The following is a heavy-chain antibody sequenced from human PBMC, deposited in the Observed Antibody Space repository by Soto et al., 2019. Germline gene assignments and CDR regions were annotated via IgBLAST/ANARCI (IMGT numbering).Heavy chain of an antibody. V-gene: IGHV4-34*01. Sequence: SETLSLTCAVYGGSFSGYYWSWIRQPPGKGLEWIGEINHSGSTNYNPSLKSRVTISVDTSKNQFSLKLSSVTAADTAVYYCARGGSENPVVVAATFYYWGQGTLVTVSS. J-gene: IGHJ4*02. CDR3: ARGGSENPVVVAATFYY. D-gene: IGHD2-15*01. CDR2: INHSGST. CDR1: GGSFSGYY.